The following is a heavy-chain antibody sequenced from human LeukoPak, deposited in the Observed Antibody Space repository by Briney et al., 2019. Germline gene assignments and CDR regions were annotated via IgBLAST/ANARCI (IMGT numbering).Heavy chain of an antibody. D-gene: IGHD2-2*01. CDR2: ISSSSSYI. Sequence: GGSLRLSCAASGFTFSSYSMNWVRQAPGKGLEWVSSISSSSSYIYYADSVKGRFTISRDNAKSSLYLQMNSLRAEDTAVYYCARLGYCSSTSCYHYYYYYGMDVWGQGTTVTVSS. V-gene: IGHV3-21*01. CDR3: ARLGYCSSTSCYHYYYYYGMDV. CDR1: GFTFSSYS. J-gene: IGHJ6*02.